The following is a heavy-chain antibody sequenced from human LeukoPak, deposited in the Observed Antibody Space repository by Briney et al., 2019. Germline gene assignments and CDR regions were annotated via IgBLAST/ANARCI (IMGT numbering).Heavy chain of an antibody. J-gene: IGHJ2*01. V-gene: IGHV3-23*01. CDR2: IIGSGGST. CDR1: GFLFSSYA. Sequence: PGGSLRLFCAACGFLFSSYAMIWARQAPGRGLEAVSAIIGSGGSTYYAASVKGRFTNSRDNSKNTLYLQMNSLRAEDTAVYYCAKAYYYGSGPTYFDLRGRGTLVTVSS. CDR3: AKAYYYGSGPTYFDL. D-gene: IGHD3-10*01.